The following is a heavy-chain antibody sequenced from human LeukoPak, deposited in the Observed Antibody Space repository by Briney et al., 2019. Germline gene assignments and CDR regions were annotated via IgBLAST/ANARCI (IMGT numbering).Heavy chain of an antibody. D-gene: IGHD5-12*01. CDR3: ARGGYSGYEGMDV. Sequence: SVKVSCKASGGTFSSYAISWVRQAPGQGLEWMGRIIPILGIANYAQKFQGRVTITADKSTSTAYMELSSLRSEDTAVYYCARGGYSGYEGMDVWGQGTTVTVSS. CDR2: IIPILGIA. J-gene: IGHJ6*02. CDR1: GGTFSSYA. V-gene: IGHV1-69*04.